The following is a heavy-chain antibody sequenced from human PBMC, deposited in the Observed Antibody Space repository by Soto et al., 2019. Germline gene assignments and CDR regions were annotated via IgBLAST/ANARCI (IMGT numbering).Heavy chain of an antibody. CDR1: GYTFNDYF. J-gene: IGHJ4*02. D-gene: IGHD3-22*01. CDR3: ARHRFSSGSDYFDY. Sequence: ASVKVSCKASGYTFNDYFLHWVRQAPGQGLEWMGSINPNSGDTDYSQTFQGRVTMTRDTSIRTVYMEVAGLRSDDTAVYYCARHRFSSGSDYFDYWGQGTLVTVSS. CDR2: INPNSGDT. V-gene: IGHV1-2*02.